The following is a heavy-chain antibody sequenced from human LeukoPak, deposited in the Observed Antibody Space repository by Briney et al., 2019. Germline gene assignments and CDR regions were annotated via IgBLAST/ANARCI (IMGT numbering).Heavy chain of an antibody. V-gene: IGHV1-46*01. CDR1: GYTFTSYC. CDR2: INPSGGST. J-gene: IGHJ4*02. D-gene: IGHD2/OR15-2a*01. Sequence: ASVKVSCKASGYTFTSYCMHWVRQSPGQGLEWMGIINPSGGSTSYAQKFQGRVTMTRDTSTSTVYMELSSLRSEATAVYYCARSQPPSFLESLDRPTPYYFDYWGQGTLVTVSS. CDR3: ARSQPPSFLESLDRPTPYYFDY.